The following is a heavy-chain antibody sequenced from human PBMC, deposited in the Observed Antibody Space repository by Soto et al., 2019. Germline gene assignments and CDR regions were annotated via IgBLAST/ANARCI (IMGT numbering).Heavy chain of an antibody. CDR3: ARDGYRRDSSGYPDY. CDR1: GYTFTSYG. Sequence: QVQLVQSGAEVKKPGASVKVSCKASGYTFTSYGISWVRQAPGQGLEWMGWISAYNGNTNYAQKLQGRVTMTTDTSTSTADMELRSLRSDDTAVYYCARDGYRRDSSGYPDYWGQGTLVTVSS. CDR2: ISAYNGNT. J-gene: IGHJ4*02. V-gene: IGHV1-18*01. D-gene: IGHD3-22*01.